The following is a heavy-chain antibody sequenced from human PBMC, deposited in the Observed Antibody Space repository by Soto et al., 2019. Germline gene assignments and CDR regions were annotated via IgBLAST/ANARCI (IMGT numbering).Heavy chain of an antibody. V-gene: IGHV3-9*01. D-gene: IGHD2-15*01. CDR3: AKDYRGHHGFDF. Sequence: EVRLVESGGGLVQPGRSLRLSCAASGFRFHEYAMHWVRQAPGKGLEWVSGISYDSGAIGYADSVRGRFTISRDNTRNSLILQLDSLRSDDTAFYYCAKDYRGHHGFDFWGLGTLVTVSS. CDR2: ISYDSGAI. CDR1: GFRFHEYA. J-gene: IGHJ4*01.